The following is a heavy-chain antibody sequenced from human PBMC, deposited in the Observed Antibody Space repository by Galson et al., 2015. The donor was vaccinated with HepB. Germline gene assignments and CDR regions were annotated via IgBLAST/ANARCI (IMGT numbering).Heavy chain of an antibody. CDR3: AKGADSSGYCFSSPDY. CDR1: GFTFDDYT. D-gene: IGHD3-22*01. J-gene: IGHJ4*02. CDR2: ISWDGGST. Sequence: SLRLSCAASGFTFDDYTMHWVRQAPGKGLEWVSLISWDGGSTYYADSVKGRFTISRDNSKNSLYLQMNSLRTEDTALYYCAKGADSSGYCFSSPDYWGQGTLVTVSS. V-gene: IGHV3-43*01.